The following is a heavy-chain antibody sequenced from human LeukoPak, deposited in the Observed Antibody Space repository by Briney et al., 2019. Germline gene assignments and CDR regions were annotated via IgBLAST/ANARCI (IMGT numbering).Heavy chain of an antibody. D-gene: IGHD1-26*01. V-gene: IGHV3-7*01. CDR1: GFTFSSYW. CDR2: IKQNGDEK. CDR3: ARSGVGVKDY. J-gene: IGHJ4*02. Sequence: GGSLRFSCAASGFTFSSYWMNWLRQAPGKGLEWVANIKQNGDEKYYVDSVKGRFTISRDNAKNSLYLQMNSLRVEDTAVYYCARSGVGVKDYWGQGTLVTVSS.